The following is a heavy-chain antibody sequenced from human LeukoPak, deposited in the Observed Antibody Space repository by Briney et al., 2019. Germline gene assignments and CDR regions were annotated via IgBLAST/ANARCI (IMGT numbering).Heavy chain of an antibody. D-gene: IGHD1-7*01. J-gene: IGHJ4*02. Sequence: GASVKVSCKVSGYTLTELSMHWVRQAPGKGLEWMGGFDPEDGGTIYAQKFQGRVTMTEDTSTDTAYMELSSLRSEDTAVYYCATERITGTTLGFDYWGQGTLVTVSS. CDR2: FDPEDGGT. CDR3: ATERITGTTLGFDY. V-gene: IGHV1-24*01. CDR1: GYTLTELS.